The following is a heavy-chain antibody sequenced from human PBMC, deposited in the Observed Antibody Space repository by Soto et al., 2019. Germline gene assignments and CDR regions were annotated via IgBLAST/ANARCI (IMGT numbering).Heavy chain of an antibody. CDR2: IYYSGTT. CDR3: ARYGGDDWSRHFDS. CDR1: GGSINNYY. Sequence: PSETLSLTCKVSGGSINNYYWSWIRQSPGKGLEWIGYIYYSGTTNYNPSLKSRVTISVDTPRNQFSLRLSSMTAADTAVYYCARYGGDDWSRHFDSWGQGTLVT. J-gene: IGHJ4*02. V-gene: IGHV4-59*08. D-gene: IGHD2-21*02.